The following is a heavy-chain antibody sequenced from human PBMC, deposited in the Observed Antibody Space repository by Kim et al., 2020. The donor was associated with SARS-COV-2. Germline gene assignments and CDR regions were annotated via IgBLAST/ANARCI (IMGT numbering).Heavy chain of an antibody. Sequence: ASVKVSCKESGYTFTNHYTHWVRQAPGQGLEWMGTINPSGDRTNYAQKLQGRVTMTRDTSTSTVYMDLSSLRSEDTAVYYCATEGVRTYYFDHWGQGTLVTVSS. CDR3: ATEGVRTYYFDH. J-gene: IGHJ4*02. CDR1: GYTFTNHY. V-gene: IGHV1-46*04. D-gene: IGHD1-7*01. CDR2: INPSGDRT.